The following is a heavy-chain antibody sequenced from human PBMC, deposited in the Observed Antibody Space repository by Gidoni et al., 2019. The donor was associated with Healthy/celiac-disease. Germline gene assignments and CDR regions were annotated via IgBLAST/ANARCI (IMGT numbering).Heavy chain of an antibody. V-gene: IGHV6-1*01. CDR3: ARLGYCSGGNCYSYYYGMDV. CDR1: GDSVSRNSAA. J-gene: IGHJ6*02. Sequence: QVQLQQSGPGLVKPSQTLPRTSAISGDSVSRNSAASNWLRQPPSRGLEWLGRTYYRSKWYNDYAVSVKSRITINPDTSKGQFSLQLNSVTPEDTAVYYCARLGYCSGGNCYSYYYGMDVWDQGTTVTVSS. D-gene: IGHD2-15*01. CDR2: TYYRSKWYN.